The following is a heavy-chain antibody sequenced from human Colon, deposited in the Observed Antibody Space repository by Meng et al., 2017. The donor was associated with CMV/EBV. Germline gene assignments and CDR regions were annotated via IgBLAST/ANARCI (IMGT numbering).Heavy chain of an antibody. J-gene: IGHJ5*02. CDR2: IYYSGNT. V-gene: IGHV4-31*02. CDR3: ARGDLPLSSRYNWFDP. Sequence: PISSGGYSWNWIRQHPGKGLEWIGYIYYSGNTYYNPSLKSRVTISVDASKNQFSLQLSSVTAADTAVYYCARGDLPLSSRYNWFDPWGQGTLVTVSS. CDR1: PISSGGYS. D-gene: IGHD1-14*01.